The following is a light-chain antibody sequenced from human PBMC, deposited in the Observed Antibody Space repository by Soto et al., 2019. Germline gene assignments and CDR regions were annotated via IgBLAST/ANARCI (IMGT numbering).Light chain of an antibody. V-gene: IGKV1-5*03. J-gene: IGKJ2*01. CDR3: QQYNSYPYT. Sequence: DIQMTQSPSTLSASVGDRVTITCRASQSISTWLAWSQQKPGKAPNVLIYKASSLESEVPSRFSGRGAGTEFALTISSLKPDDFATYYFQQYNSYPYTFGQGTNLEIK. CDR1: QSISTW. CDR2: KAS.